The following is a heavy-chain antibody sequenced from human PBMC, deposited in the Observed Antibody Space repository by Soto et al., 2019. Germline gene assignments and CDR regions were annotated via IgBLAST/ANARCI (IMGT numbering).Heavy chain of an antibody. CDR3: AKGYCSGGSCYHDVYYYYGMDV. J-gene: IGHJ6*02. V-gene: IGHV1-8*01. CDR1: GYTFTSYD. Sequence: ASVKVSCKASGYTFTSYDINWVRQATGQGLEWMGWMNPNSGNTGYAQKFQGRVTMTRNTSISTAYMELSSLRSEDTAVYYCAKGYCSGGSCYHDVYYYYGMDVWGQGTTVTVSS. CDR2: MNPNSGNT. D-gene: IGHD2-15*01.